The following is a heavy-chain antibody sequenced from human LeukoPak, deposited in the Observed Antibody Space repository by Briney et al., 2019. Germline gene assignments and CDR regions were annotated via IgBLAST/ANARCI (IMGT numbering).Heavy chain of an antibody. CDR1: GGSISNYH. V-gene: IGHV4-4*07. J-gene: IGHJ4*02. CDR3: ARRDVSSVWRFDY. Sequence: SETLSLTCTVSGGSISNYHWIWIRQPAGKGLEWIGQIHTSGSTNYNPPLKSRVTMSIDTTEDQVSLTIRSVTAADTAFYYCARRDVSSVWRFDYWGQGTLVTVSS. CDR2: IHTSGST. D-gene: IGHD6-19*01.